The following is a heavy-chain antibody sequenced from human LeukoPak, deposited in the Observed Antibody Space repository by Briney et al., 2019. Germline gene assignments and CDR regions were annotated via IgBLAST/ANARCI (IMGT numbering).Heavy chain of an antibody. V-gene: IGHV4-39*01. CDR3: ARRVPYCSSTSCVDAFDI. Sequence: SETLSLTCTVSGGSISSSSYYWGWIRQPPGKGLEWIGSIYYSGSTYYNPSLKSRVTISVDTSKNQFSLKLSSVTAADTAVYYCARRVPYCSSTSCVDAFDIWGQGTMVTVSS. CDR2: IYYSGST. J-gene: IGHJ3*02. D-gene: IGHD2-2*01. CDR1: GGSISSSSYY.